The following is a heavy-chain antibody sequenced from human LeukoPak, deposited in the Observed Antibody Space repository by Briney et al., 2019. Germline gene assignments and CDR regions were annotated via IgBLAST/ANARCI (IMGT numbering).Heavy chain of an antibody. CDR1: GFTFSSYS. CDR3: ARGGSATGGDCGGDCYPSH. CDR2: ISSSSSTI. J-gene: IGHJ4*02. D-gene: IGHD2-21*02. Sequence: PGRSLRLSCAASGFTFSSYSMSWVRQAPGKGLEWVSYISSSSSTIYYADSVKGRFTVSSDNAKNSLYLQMNSLRAEDTAVYYCARGGSATGGDCGGDCYPSHWGQGTLVTVSS. V-gene: IGHV3-48*04.